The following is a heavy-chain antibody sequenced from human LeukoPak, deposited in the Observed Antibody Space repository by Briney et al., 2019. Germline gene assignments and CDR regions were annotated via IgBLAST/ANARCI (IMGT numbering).Heavy chain of an antibody. CDR2: INHSGST. CDR1: GGSFSGYY. Sequence: SETLSLTCAVYGGSFSGYYWSWIRQPPGKGLEWIGEINHSGSTNYNPSLKSRVTISVDTSKNQFSLKLSSVTAADTAVYCCARGHNWNDVAVDYWGQGTLVTVSS. D-gene: IGHD1-1*01. CDR3: ARGHNWNDVAVDY. V-gene: IGHV4-34*01. J-gene: IGHJ4*02.